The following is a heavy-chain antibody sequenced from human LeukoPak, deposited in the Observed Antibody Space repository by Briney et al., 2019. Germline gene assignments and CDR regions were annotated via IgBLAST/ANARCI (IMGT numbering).Heavy chain of an antibody. Sequence: SVKASCKTSGGTFNNSAISWVRQAPGQGLEGLGGIMPLFGTAGYAQKFQGRVTITTDESTRTVYLKLTSLTSDDTAVYYCARDVHGDYGSGWFDPWGQGTLVSVSS. CDR3: ARDVHGDYGSGWFDP. V-gene: IGHV1-69*05. CDR1: GGTFNNSA. J-gene: IGHJ5*02. CDR2: IMPLFGTA. D-gene: IGHD4-17*01.